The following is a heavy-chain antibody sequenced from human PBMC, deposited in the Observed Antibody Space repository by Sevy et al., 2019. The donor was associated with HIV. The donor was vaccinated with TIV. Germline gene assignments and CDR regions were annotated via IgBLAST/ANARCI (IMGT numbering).Heavy chain of an antibody. Sequence: SDTLSLTCAVSGVSISSGAYSWNWIRQPPGKGLEWIGYIYHTGNTYYNPSLKSRITISLDRSKNQFSLRLSSVTAADTAMYFCARDGGTMTTPGSFDIWGQGTMVTVSS. CDR3: ARDGGTMTTPGSFDI. D-gene: IGHD4-17*01. CDR1: GVSISSGAYS. V-gene: IGHV4-30-2*01. J-gene: IGHJ3*02. CDR2: IYHTGNT.